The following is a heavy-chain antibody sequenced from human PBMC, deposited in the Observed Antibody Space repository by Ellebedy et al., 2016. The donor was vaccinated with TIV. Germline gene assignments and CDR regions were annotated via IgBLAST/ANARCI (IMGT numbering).Heavy chain of an antibody. CDR2: ISGSAIST. D-gene: IGHD1-26*01. J-gene: IGHJ4*02. CDR3: AKDIGGFLGFDS. CDR1: GFIFKNHA. Sequence: GESLKISCAASGFIFKNHAMSWIRQAPGKGLEWVSTISGSAISTYYTDSVKSRFTISRDESTSTVLLQMNSLRAEDTAIYYCAKDIGGFLGFDSWGQGTVVTVSS. V-gene: IGHV3-23*01.